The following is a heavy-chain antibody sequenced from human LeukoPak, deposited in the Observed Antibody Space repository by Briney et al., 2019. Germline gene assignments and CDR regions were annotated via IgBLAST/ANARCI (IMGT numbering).Heavy chain of an antibody. Sequence: SETLSLTCTVSGGSISSYYWSWIRQPPGKGLEWIGYIHYSGSTNYNPSLKSRVTISVDTSKNQFSLKLSSVTAADTAVYYCARAVAGYCSGGSCTVFDYWGQGTLVTVSS. J-gene: IGHJ4*02. CDR2: IHYSGST. D-gene: IGHD2-15*01. V-gene: IGHV4-59*01. CDR1: GGSISSYY. CDR3: ARAVAGYCSGGSCTVFDY.